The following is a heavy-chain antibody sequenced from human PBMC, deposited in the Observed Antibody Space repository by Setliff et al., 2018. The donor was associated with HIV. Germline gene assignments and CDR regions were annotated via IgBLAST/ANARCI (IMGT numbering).Heavy chain of an antibody. Sequence: GGSLRPSCAASRFDFNNYWMCWVRQAPGKGLEWVANIGQDGSEKNYVDSVKGRFTISRDNAKNSMDLQMNSLRAEDTAIYYCARKLRPGHGVDVWGQGTRVTV. CDR3: ARKLRPGHGVDV. V-gene: IGHV3-7*01. CDR1: RFDFNNYW. CDR2: IGQDGSEK. J-gene: IGHJ6*02. D-gene: IGHD3-10*01.